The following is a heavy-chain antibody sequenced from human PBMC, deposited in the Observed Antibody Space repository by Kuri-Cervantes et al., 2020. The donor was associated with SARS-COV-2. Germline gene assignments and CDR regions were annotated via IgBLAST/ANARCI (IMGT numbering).Heavy chain of an antibody. D-gene: IGHD3-10*01. CDR1: GFMFSSYA. V-gene: IGHV3-23*01. CDR2: ITDDGGST. Sequence: GESLKISCAASGFMFSSYAMSWVRQAPGKGLEWVSAITDDGGSTYHADSVKGRFTISRDNSKTTLFLQMNSLRAEDTAVYHCVKGSAASRPYYFDSWGQGTLVTVSS. CDR3: VKGSAASRPYYFDS. J-gene: IGHJ4*02.